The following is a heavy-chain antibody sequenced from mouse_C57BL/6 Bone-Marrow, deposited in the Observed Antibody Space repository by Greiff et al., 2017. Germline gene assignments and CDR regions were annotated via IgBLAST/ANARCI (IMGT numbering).Heavy chain of an antibody. CDR2: IHPNSGST. CDR1: GYTFTSYW. J-gene: IGHJ2*01. Sequence: QVQLQQPGAELVKPGASVKLSCKASGYTFTSYWMHWVKQRPGQGLEWIGMIHPNSGSTNYNEKFKSKATLTVDKSSSTAYMQLSSLTSEDSAVYYSYDYDVGGFDHWGQGTTLTVSS. CDR3: YDYDVGGFDH. V-gene: IGHV1-64*01. D-gene: IGHD2-4*01.